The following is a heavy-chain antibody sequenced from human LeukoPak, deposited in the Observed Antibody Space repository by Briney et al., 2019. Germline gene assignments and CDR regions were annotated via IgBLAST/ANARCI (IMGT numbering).Heavy chain of an antibody. CDR1: GFTFSTYA. CDR3: GKSRGGSSSWFPLDY. J-gene: IGHJ4*02. CDR2: ISGSGGST. V-gene: IGHV3-23*01. D-gene: IGHD6-13*01. Sequence: GGSLRLSCAASGFTFSTYAMSWVRQAPGKGLEWVSAISGSGGSTYYADSVKGRFTISRDNSKNTLYLQMNSLRVEDTAVYYCGKSRGGSSSWFPLDYWGQGTLVTVSS.